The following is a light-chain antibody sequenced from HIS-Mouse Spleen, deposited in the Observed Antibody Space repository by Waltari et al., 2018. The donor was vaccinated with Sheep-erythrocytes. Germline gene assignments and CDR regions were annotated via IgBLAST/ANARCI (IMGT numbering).Light chain of an antibody. V-gene: IGKV2-28*01. CDR3: MQALQTPIFT. CDR1: QSLLHSNGYNY. J-gene: IGKJ3*01. Sequence: DIVMTQSPLSLPVTPGEPASISCRSSQSLLHSNGYNYLDWYLQKPGQSPQLLIYLGSNRASGVPDRFSGSGSGTDFTLTISRVEAEDVGVYYCMQALQTPIFTFGPGTEVDIK. CDR2: LGS.